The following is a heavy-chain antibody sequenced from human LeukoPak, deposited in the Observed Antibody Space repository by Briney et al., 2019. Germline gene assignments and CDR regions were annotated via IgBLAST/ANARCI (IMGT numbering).Heavy chain of an antibody. CDR1: GFTFSGSA. J-gene: IGHJ4*02. CDR3: TRPAVSWELRGGDY. CDR2: IRSKGNSYAT. V-gene: IGHV3-73*01. D-gene: IGHD1-26*01. Sequence: PGGSLRLSCAASGFTFSGSAMHWVRQASGKGLEWVGRIRSKGNSYATAYAASVKGRFTISRDDSKNTAYLQMNSLKTEDTAVYYCTRPAVSWELRGGDYWGQGTLVTVSS.